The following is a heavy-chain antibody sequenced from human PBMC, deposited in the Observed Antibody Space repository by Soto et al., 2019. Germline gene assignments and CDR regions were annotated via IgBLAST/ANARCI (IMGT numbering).Heavy chain of an antibody. Sequence: QVQLQESGPGLVKPSQTLSLTCTVSGGSISSGSAYWSWIRQHPGKGLEWVGYIYFSGSTYYNPSLKGRVKISVDTSKNQFYLRLTSVTAADTAVYYCARDGTQSAWSCQDYWGQGTLVTVSS. CDR1: GGSISSGSAY. CDR2: IYFSGST. CDR3: ARDGTQSAWSCQDY. V-gene: IGHV4-31*03. D-gene: IGHD6-19*01. J-gene: IGHJ4*02.